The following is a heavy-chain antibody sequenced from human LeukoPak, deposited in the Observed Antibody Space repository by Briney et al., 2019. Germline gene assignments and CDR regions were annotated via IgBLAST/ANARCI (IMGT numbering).Heavy chain of an antibody. Sequence: GESLKISCKGSGYTFTSYWIGWVRQMPGKGLEWMGTIYPGDSDTRYSPSFQGQVTISADKSISTAYLKWSSLKASDTAMYYCANSASYGDYGVFYYWGQGTLVTVSS. CDR2: IYPGDSDT. V-gene: IGHV5-51*01. J-gene: IGHJ4*02. CDR1: GYTFTSYW. CDR3: ANSASYGDYGVFYY. D-gene: IGHD4-17*01.